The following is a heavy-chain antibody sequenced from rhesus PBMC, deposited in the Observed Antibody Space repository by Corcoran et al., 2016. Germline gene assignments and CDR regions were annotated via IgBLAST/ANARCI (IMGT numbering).Heavy chain of an antibody. J-gene: IGHJ4*01. Sequence: QVTLKESGPALVRPTETLALTCSFSGFSLTTRGLGVGWVRQPPGKALEWLALFYWDNDRRSIESQMSQLAISKDTSVNQDVRLMTNMGPGDAGTYDCVRALVIRGWTPGGNLDSWGPGVLVTVSS. CDR2: FYWDNDR. CDR3: VRALVIRGWTPGGNLDS. V-gene: IGHV2-174*01. D-gene: IGHD6-31*01. CDR1: GFSLTTRGLG.